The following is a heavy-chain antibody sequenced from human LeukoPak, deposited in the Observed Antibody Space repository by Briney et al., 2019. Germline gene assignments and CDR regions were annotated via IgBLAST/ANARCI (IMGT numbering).Heavy chain of an antibody. CDR1: GSTFSSYE. Sequence: VGSLRLSCAASGSTFSSYEMNWVRQAPGKGLEWVSYISSSGSTIYYADSVKGRFTISRDNAKNSLYLQMNSLRAEDTAVYYCARGLNSSGWDYDAFDIWGQGTMVTVSS. CDR3: ARGLNSSGWDYDAFDI. CDR2: ISSSGSTI. J-gene: IGHJ3*02. V-gene: IGHV3-48*03. D-gene: IGHD6-19*01.